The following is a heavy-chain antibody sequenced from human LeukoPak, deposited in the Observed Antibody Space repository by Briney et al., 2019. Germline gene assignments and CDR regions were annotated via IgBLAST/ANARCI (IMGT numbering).Heavy chain of an antibody. CDR1: GFTFSDYY. Sequence: GGSLRLSCAASGFTFSDYYMSWIRQAPGKGLVWVSYISSSGSTIYYADSVKGRFTISRDNAKNSLYPQMNSLRAEDTAVYYCARDPSLVGATQYYFDYWRQGTLVTVS. D-gene: IGHD1-26*01. CDR2: ISSSGSTI. J-gene: IGHJ4*02. CDR3: ARDPSLVGATQYYFDY. V-gene: IGHV3-11*01.